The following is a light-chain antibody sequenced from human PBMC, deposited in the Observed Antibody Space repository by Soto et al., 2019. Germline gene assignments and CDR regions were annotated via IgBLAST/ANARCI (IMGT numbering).Light chain of an antibody. CDR1: QSISRS. CDR3: QQYNSYLLT. Sequence: DIQMTQSPSTLSASVGDRVTITCRASQSISRSLAWYQQKPGKAPNLLISDASSLESGVPSRFSGSGFGTEFTLTISSLQADDFAPYYCQQYNSYLLTFGPGATVDIK. V-gene: IGKV1-5*01. CDR2: DAS. J-gene: IGKJ3*01.